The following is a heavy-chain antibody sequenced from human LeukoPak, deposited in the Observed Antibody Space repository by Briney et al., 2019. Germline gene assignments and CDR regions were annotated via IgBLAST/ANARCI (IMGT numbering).Heavy chain of an antibody. D-gene: IGHD6-19*01. Sequence: PSETLSLTCAVYGGSFSGYYWSWIRQPPGKGLEWIGEINHSGSTNYNPSLKSRVTISVDTSKNQFSLKLSSVTAADTAVYYCARECGSGWPYYYYYMDVWGKGTTVTISS. V-gene: IGHV4-34*01. CDR3: ARECGSGWPYYYYYMDV. CDR2: INHSGST. J-gene: IGHJ6*03. CDR1: GGSFSGYY.